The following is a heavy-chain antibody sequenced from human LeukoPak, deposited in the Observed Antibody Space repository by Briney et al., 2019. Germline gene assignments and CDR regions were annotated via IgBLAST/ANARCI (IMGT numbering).Heavy chain of an antibody. Sequence: GGSLRLSCAASGFTFSNYAMSWVRQAPGKGLEWVSGPSGSGGSTYYADSVKGRFTISRDNSKNTLYLQMNSLRAEDTAVYYCAKDRRRDGYNFSFDYWGQGTLVTVSS. CDR3: AKDRRRDGYNFSFDY. D-gene: IGHD5-24*01. CDR1: GFTFSNYA. V-gene: IGHV3-23*01. CDR2: PSGSGGST. J-gene: IGHJ4*02.